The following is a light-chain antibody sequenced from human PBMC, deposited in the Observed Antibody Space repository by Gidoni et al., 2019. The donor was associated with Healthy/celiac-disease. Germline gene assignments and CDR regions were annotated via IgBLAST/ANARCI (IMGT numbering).Light chain of an antibody. CDR2: AAS. Sequence: DIQMTQSPSSRSASVGDRVTITCRASQSISSYLNWYQQKPGKAPKLLIYAASSLRSGVPSRFSGSGSGTDFTLTISSLQPEDFATYYCQQSYSTPRTFXQXTKVEIK. CDR3: QQSYSTPRT. V-gene: IGKV1-39*01. J-gene: IGKJ1*01. CDR1: QSISSY.